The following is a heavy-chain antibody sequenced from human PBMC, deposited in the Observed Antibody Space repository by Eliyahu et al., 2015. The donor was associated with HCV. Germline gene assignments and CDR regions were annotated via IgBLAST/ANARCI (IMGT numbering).Heavy chain of an antibody. D-gene: IGHD6-19*01. J-gene: IGHJ4*02. CDR3: TREFAGGQSGWYGDY. CDR1: GFTFGXYA. Sequence: EVQLVESGGGLVQPGRSLXLSCXASGFTFGXYAMSWVXQAPGKGLEWVGFIRSKAYGGTTEYAASVKGRFTISRDDSKSIAYLQMNSLKTEDTAVYYCTREFAGGQSGWYGDYWGQGTLVTVSS. CDR2: IRSKAYGGTT. V-gene: IGHV3-49*04.